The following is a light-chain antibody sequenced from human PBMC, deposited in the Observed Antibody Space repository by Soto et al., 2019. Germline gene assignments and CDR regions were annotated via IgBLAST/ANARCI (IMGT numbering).Light chain of an antibody. CDR3: QQYKSFWT. V-gene: IGKV3-15*01. CDR1: QSIINS. CDR2: GAS. Sequence: DIVLTQSPATLSLSPGERSTLSSRASQSIINSLAWYQQTSGQPPRILIYGASTRATGIPAGFSGSGSGTEFTLTISSLQPDDFASYHCQQYKSFWTFGLGTKVDIK. J-gene: IGKJ1*01.